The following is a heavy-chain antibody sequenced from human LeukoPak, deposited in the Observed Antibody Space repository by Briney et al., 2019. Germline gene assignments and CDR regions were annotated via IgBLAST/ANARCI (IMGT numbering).Heavy chain of an antibody. CDR1: GVMFSSYA. CDR3: ARDGLGVADLDY. Sequence: PRGSLRLSCVASGVMFSSYAMYWVRQAPGKGLEWLSYISSSGTTIYSADSVKGRFTISRDNAKNSLYLHMNSLRGEDTVAYYCARDGLGVADLDYWGQGTLVTVSS. D-gene: IGHD2-15*01. V-gene: IGHV3-48*03. J-gene: IGHJ4*02. CDR2: ISSSGTTI.